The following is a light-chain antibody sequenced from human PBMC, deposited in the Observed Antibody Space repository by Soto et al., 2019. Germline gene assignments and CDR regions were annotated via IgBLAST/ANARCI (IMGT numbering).Light chain of an antibody. CDR3: AAWDDRLDVYV. V-gene: IGLV1-44*01. Sequence: QSVLTQPPSASGTPGQIVAISCSGSSSNIGSNTVTWYQQLPGTAPQLLIYSTSQRSSGVPGQFSGSKSGASASLSISGLQSEDEADYYCAAWDDRLDVYVFGTGTK. CDR2: STS. J-gene: IGLJ1*01. CDR1: SSNIGSNT.